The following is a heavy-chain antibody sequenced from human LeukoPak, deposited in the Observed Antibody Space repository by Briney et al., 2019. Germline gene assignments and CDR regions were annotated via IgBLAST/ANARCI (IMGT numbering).Heavy chain of an antibody. CDR2: IKNDGTT. V-gene: IGHV3-74*01. CDR1: GFTFHPYW. J-gene: IGHJ6*02. CDR3: TRDYYYGMDV. Sequence: GGSLRLSCAASGFTFHPYWMHWVRQAPGKGLMWVSRIKNDGTTSYADSVKGRFTISRDNARNTLSLQMNSLRAEDTAVYHCTRDYYYGMDVWGQGTTVTVSS.